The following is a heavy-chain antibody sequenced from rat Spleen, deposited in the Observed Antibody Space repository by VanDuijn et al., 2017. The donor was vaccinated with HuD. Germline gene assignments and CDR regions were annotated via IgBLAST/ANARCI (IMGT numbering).Heavy chain of an antibody. V-gene: IGHV5-29*01. J-gene: IGHJ4*01. CDR2: ISYDGSST. CDR1: GFTFSDYF. Sequence: EVQLVESDGGLVQPGRSLKLSCAASGFTFSDYFMAWVRQVPTKGLEWVATISYDGSSTYYRDSVKGRFTISRDNAKSTLYLQMDSLRSEDTATYYCARPDYNKYVMDAWGQGASVTVSS. D-gene: IGHD1-10*01. CDR3: ARPDYNKYVMDA.